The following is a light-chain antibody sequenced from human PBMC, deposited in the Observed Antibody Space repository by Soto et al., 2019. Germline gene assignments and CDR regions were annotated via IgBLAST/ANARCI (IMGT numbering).Light chain of an antibody. V-gene: IGKV1-8*01. CDR3: QQYYTFPWT. Sequence: AIRMTQSPSSLSASTGDGVTITCRASQGVSNYLAWYQQKTGQAPKVLIHAASTLQAGVPSRFSGSGSGTDFTLTISGLQSDDFATYYCQQYYTFPWTFGQGNKVDIK. J-gene: IGKJ1*01. CDR2: AAS. CDR1: QGVSNY.